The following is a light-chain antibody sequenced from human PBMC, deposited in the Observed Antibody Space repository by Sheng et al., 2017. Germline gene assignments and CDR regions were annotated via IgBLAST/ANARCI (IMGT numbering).Light chain of an antibody. J-gene: IGLJ2*01. Sequence: NFMLTQPHSVSESPGKTVTISCARSGGSIATNYVQWYQQRPGSSPTTVIYETHQRLSGVPDRFSGSVDTSSNSATLTISGLKIEDEADYYCQSYDSSRRVVFGGGTKLTVL. CDR2: ETH. V-gene: IGLV6-57*01. CDR3: QSYDSSRRVV. CDR1: GGSIATNY.